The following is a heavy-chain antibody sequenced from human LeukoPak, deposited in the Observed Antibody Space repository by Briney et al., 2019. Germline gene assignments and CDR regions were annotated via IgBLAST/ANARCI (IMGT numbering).Heavy chain of an antibody. CDR3: AIYDVVATPASATRDFDY. J-gene: IGHJ4*02. Sequence: SETLSLTCTVSGGSISSSSYYWGWIRQPPGKGLEWIGSIYYSGSTYYNPSLKSRVTISVDTSKNQFSLKLSSVTAADTAVYYCAIYDVVATPASATRDFDYWGQGTLVTVSS. CDR2: IYYSGST. CDR1: GGSISSSSYY. V-gene: IGHV4-39*01. D-gene: IGHD2-15*01.